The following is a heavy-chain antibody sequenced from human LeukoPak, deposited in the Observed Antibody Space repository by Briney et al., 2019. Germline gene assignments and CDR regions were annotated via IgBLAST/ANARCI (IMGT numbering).Heavy chain of an antibody. CDR3: ARPDAYCSSTSCYLRH. D-gene: IGHD2-2*01. V-gene: IGHV3-33*08. Sequence: PGGSLRLSCAASGFTFSHFWMSWVRQAPGKGLEWVAVIWYDGSNKYYADSVKGRFTISRDNSKNTLYLQMNSLRAEDTAVYYCARPDAYCSSTSCYLRHWGQGTLVTVSS. CDR2: IWYDGSNK. J-gene: IGHJ4*02. CDR1: GFTFSHFW.